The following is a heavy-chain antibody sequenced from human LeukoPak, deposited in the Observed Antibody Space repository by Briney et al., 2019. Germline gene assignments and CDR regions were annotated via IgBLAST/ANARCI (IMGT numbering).Heavy chain of an antibody. Sequence: PGGSLRLSCAASGFTFSSYGMHWVRQAPGKGLEWVAVIWYDGSNKYYADSVKGRFTISRDNAKNSLFLQMNSLRAEDTAIYYCARVGYSYGTSFDYWGPGTLVTVSS. J-gene: IGHJ4*02. D-gene: IGHD5-18*01. CDR3: ARVGYSYGTSFDY. CDR1: GFTFSSYG. V-gene: IGHV3-33*03. CDR2: IWYDGSNK.